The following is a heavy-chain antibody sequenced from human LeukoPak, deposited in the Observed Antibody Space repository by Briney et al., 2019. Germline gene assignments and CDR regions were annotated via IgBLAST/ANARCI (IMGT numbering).Heavy chain of an antibody. CDR2: ITSSSSYI. V-gene: IGHV3-21*06. CDR3: ARDPYSGSYGPYYYYYMDV. J-gene: IGHJ6*03. Sequence: GGSLRLSCAASGFTFSSYNMNWVRQAPGKGPEWVSSITSSSSYIYYADSVKGRFTISRDNAKNSLYLQMDSLRVEDTAVYCCARDPYSGSYGPYYYYYMDVWGEGTTVTISS. CDR1: GFTFSSYN. D-gene: IGHD1-26*01.